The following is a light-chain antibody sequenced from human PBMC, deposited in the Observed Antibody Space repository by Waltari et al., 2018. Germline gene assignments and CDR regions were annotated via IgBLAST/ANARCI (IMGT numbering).Light chain of an antibody. J-gene: IGLJ3*02. V-gene: IGLV1-47*01. Sequence: QSVLTQSPSPSGTPGQRVTISCSGSSSNIGSNYFSCYQQLPGTAPKLLIYRSVQRPSGVPARFSGSKSGTSASLAISGLRSEDEGDYYCVAWDDSLSGLWVFGGGTKLTVL. CDR1: SSNIGSNY. CDR2: RSV. CDR3: VAWDDSLSGLWV.